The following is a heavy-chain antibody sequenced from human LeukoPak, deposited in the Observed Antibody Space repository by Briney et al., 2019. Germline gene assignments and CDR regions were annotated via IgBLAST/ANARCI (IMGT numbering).Heavy chain of an antibody. D-gene: IGHD3-10*02. CDR1: GFTFSSYA. Sequence: GGSLRLSCAASGFTFSSYAMSWVRQAPGKGLEWVSAISGSGGSTYYADSVKGRFTISRDNSKNTLYLQMNSLRAEDTAVYYCAKDFSSSLTMQMFAAFDIWGQGTMVTVSS. V-gene: IGHV3-23*01. CDR3: AKDFSSSLTMQMFAAFDI. CDR2: ISGSGGST. J-gene: IGHJ3*02.